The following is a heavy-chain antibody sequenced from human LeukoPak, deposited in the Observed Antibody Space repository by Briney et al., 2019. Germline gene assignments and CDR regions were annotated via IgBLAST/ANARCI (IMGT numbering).Heavy chain of an antibody. CDR3: ATLGGGDYFYYGMDL. CDR2: VSYDGNTK. CDR1: GFSFSAYA. Sequence: GRSLRLSCAASGFSFSAYAIHWVRQAPGKGLGWVAFVSYDGNTKYYADSVKGRFTISRDNSKNTVYLQVNSLRPEDTAVYYCATLGGGDYFYYGMDLWGQGTTVIVSS. V-gene: IGHV3-30-3*01. D-gene: IGHD3-16*01. J-gene: IGHJ6*02.